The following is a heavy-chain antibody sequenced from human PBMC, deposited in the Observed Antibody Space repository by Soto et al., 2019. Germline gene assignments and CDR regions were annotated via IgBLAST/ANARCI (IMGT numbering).Heavy chain of an antibody. D-gene: IGHD2-2*02. Sequence: GESLKISCKGSGYSFTSYWIGWARQMPGKGLEWMGIIYPGDSDTRYSPSFQGHVTISADKSISTAYLQMNSLKTEDTAVYYCTTDIVVVPAAIDYYGMDVWGQGTTVTVSS. CDR3: TTDIVVVPAAIDYYGMDV. V-gene: IGHV5-51*01. J-gene: IGHJ6*02. CDR1: GYSFTSYW. CDR2: IYPGDSDT.